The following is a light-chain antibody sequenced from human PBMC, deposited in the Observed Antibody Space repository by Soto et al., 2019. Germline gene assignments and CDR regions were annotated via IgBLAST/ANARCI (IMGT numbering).Light chain of an antibody. CDR2: AAS. CDR3: QQFHSFPIT. V-gene: IGKV1-9*01. J-gene: IGKJ5*01. Sequence: IQLTQSPSSLSASVGDRVTTTCRASQGISSYLAWYQQKPGKAPKLLIYAASTLQSGVPSRFSGSGSGTDLTLTINSLQPEDYATYYCQQFHSFPITFGQGTRLEI. CDR1: QGISSY.